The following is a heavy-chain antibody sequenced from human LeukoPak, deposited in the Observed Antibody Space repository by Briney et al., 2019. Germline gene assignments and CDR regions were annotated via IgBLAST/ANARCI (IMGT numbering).Heavy chain of an antibody. V-gene: IGHV1-18*01. CDR2: ISAYNGNT. J-gene: IGHJ4*02. D-gene: IGHD6-13*01. CDR1: GYTFTSYG. Sequence: ASVKVSCKASGYTFTSYGISWVRQAPGQGLEWRGWISAYNGNTNHAQKLQGRVTMTTDPSTRTAYIEPSSLRSADTAAYYCARRRVAAAPIDHSGQRTLVTVS. CDR3: ARRRVAAAPIDH.